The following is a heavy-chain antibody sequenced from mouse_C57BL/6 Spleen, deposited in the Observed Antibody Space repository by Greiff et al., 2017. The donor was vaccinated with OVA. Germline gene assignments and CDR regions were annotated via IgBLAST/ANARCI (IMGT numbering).Heavy chain of an antibody. Sequence: QVQLQQPGAELVRPGTSVKLSCKASGYTFTSYWMHWVKQRPGQGLEWIGVIDPSDSYTNYNQKFKGKATLTVDTSSSTAYMQLSSLTSEDSAVYYCARISPYYYAMDYWGQGTSDTVSS. CDR3: ARISPYYYAMDY. J-gene: IGHJ4*01. CDR1: GYTFTSYW. CDR2: IDPSDSYT. V-gene: IGHV1-59*01.